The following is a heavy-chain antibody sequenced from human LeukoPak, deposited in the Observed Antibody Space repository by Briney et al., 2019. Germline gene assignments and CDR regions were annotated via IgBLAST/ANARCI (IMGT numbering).Heavy chain of an antibody. CDR3: ARDLWYDSSGFDY. CDR2: INPNSGGT. D-gene: IGHD3-22*01. V-gene: IGHV1-2*02. Sequence: ASVKVSCKASGYTFTGYYMHWVRQAPGQGLEWMGWINPNSGGTNYAQKFQGRVTMTRDTSISTAYMELSRLRSDDTAVYYCARDLWYDSSGFDYWGQGTLVTVSS. CDR1: GYTFTGYY. J-gene: IGHJ4*02.